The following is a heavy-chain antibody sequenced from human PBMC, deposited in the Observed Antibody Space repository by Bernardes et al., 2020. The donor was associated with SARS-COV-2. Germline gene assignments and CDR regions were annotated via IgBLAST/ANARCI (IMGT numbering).Heavy chain of an antibody. D-gene: IGHD3-10*01. Sequence: SETLSLTCTVSGDSVKRGFYYWGWIRQPPGKGLEWLAYVYYSGNSNYNPSLMSRLTISVDTSNNQFSLRLTSVTAADTAVYYCARVRGDYFDSWGQGTLVTVSS. CDR2: VYYSGNS. CDR1: GDSVKRGFYY. CDR3: ARVRGDYFDS. J-gene: IGHJ4*02. V-gene: IGHV4-61*01.